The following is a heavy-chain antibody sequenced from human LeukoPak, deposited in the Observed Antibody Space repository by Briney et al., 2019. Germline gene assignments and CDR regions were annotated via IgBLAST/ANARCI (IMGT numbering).Heavy chain of an antibody. CDR2: ILYDGGTT. V-gene: IGHV3-30*04. J-gene: IGHJ4*02. D-gene: IGHD1-26*01. CDR1: GFTFRSYT. CDR3: AREILGCAFSFDY. Sequence: GGSLRLSCAASGFTFRSYTMHWVRQAPGKGLEWVAVILYDGGTTNYAESVRGRFTISRDTSENTLYLQMNNLRPEDTAIYYCAREILGCAFSFDYWGQGTLVTVSS.